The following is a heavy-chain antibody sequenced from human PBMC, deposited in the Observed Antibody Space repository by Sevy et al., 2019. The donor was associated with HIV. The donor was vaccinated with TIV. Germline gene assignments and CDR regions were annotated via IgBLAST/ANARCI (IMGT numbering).Heavy chain of an antibody. D-gene: IGHD2-21*01. V-gene: IGHV4-30-4*01. CDR3: ARVSRGEHLYYFDY. J-gene: IGHJ4*02. Sequence: SETLSLTCTVSAGSISSGDYYWNWIRQPPGKGLEWIGYIYYTGSTYYNPSLTSRVTISVDTSKNQFSLKLYSVTAADTAVYYCARVSRGEHLYYFDYWGQRTLVTVSS. CDR2: IYYTGST. CDR1: AGSISSGDYY.